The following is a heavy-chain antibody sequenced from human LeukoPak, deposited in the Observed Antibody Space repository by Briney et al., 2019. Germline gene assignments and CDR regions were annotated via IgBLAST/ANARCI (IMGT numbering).Heavy chain of an antibody. CDR2: MNPNSGNT. J-gene: IGHJ6*03. CDR3: ARGGITMVRGHYYYYMDV. V-gene: IGHV1-8*01. Sequence: GASVKVSCKASGYTFTSYDINWVRQATGQGLEWMGWMNPNSGNTGYAQKFQGRVTMTRNTSISTAYMELSSLRSEDTAVYYCARGGITMVRGHYYYYMDVWGKGTTVTISS. D-gene: IGHD3-10*01. CDR1: GYTFTSYD.